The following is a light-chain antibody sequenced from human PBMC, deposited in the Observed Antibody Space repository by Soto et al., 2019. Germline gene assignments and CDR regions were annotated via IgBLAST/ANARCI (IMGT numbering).Light chain of an antibody. V-gene: IGLV1-44*01. J-gene: IGLJ1*01. CDR1: SSNIGNKT. CDR3: AAWDASLNGYV. CDR2: NSY. Sequence: QSVLTQPPSASGTPGQSVTISFSDSSSNIGNKTVNWYQQLPGTVPKLLIYNSYQRPSGVPDRFSGSKSGTAASLAISGLQSEDEADYYCAAWDASLNGYVFGAGTKVTVL.